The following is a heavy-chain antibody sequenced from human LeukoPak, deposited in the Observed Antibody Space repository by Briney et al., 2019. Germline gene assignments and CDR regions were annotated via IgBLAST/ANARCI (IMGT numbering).Heavy chain of an antibody. CDR2: ISSSSSYI. Sequence: GGSLRLSCAASGFTFSSYSMNWVRQALGKGLEWVSSISSSSSYIYYADSVKGRFTISRDNARNSLYLQMNSLRAEDTAVYYCARDGLAAATLHWCFDLWGRGTLVTVSS. CDR3: ARDGLAAATLHWCFDL. V-gene: IGHV3-21*01. J-gene: IGHJ2*01. D-gene: IGHD2-15*01. CDR1: GFTFSSYS.